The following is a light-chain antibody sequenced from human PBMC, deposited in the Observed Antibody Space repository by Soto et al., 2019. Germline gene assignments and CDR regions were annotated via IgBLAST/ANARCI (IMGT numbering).Light chain of an antibody. CDR1: QSVSSSY. Sequence: EIVLTQSPGTLSLSPGERATLSCRASQSVSSSYLAWYQQKPGQAPRLLIYGASSRATGIPDRFSGSGSGTDSTLTISRLEPEDFAVYYCQQYGSSWRTFGQGTKVDIK. CDR2: GAS. V-gene: IGKV3-20*01. CDR3: QQYGSSWRT. J-gene: IGKJ1*01.